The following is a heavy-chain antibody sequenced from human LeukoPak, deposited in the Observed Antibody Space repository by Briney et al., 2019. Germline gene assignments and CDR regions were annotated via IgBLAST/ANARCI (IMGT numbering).Heavy chain of an antibody. V-gene: IGHV5-51*01. CDR2: IYPGDSDS. CDR1: GYSFTNYW. J-gene: IGHJ5*02. D-gene: IGHD2-2*01. Sequence: GESLKISCKGSGYSFTNYWIGWVRQMPGKGLEWLGIIYPGDSDSRYSPSFQGQASISADSSISTAYLQWSSLRASDTAMYYCARGVIPAARSNWFDPWGQGTLVTVSS. CDR3: ARGVIPAARSNWFDP.